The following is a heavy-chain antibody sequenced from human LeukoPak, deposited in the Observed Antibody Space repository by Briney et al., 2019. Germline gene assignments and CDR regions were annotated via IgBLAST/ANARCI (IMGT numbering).Heavy chain of an antibody. Sequence: PSETLSLTCAVYGGSFSGYYWSWIRQPPGKGLEWIGEINHSGSTNYNPSLKSRVSISVDTSKNQFSLKLSSVTAADTAVYYCARSNPDFDYWGQGTLVTVSS. CDR1: GGSFSGYY. CDR3: ARSNPDFDY. V-gene: IGHV4-34*01. J-gene: IGHJ4*02. D-gene: IGHD1-14*01. CDR2: INHSGST.